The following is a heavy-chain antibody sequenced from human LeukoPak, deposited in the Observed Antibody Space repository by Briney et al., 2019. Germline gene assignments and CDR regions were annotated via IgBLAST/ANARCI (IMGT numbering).Heavy chain of an antibody. CDR1: GDSVSSNSAA. V-gene: IGHV6-1*01. CDR3: ARTSADHYYDSSGYDYYFDY. Sequence: SQILSLTCAISGDSVSSNSAAWNWIRQSPSRGLEWLGGTYYRSKWYNDYAVSVKSRITINPDTSKNQFSLQLNSVTPEDTAVYYCARTSADHYYDSSGYDYYFDYWGQGTLVTVSS. J-gene: IGHJ4*02. D-gene: IGHD3-22*01. CDR2: TYYRSKWYN.